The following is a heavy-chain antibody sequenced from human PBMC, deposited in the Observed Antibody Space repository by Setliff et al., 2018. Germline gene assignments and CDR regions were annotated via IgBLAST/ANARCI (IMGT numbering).Heavy chain of an antibody. D-gene: IGHD2-21*02. CDR3: MRHCDYCGGNCPHNSIDF. CDR1: GSSISANHY. V-gene: IGHV4-39*01. J-gene: IGHJ4*02. Sequence: SETLSLTCAVSGSSISANHYWGWVRQPPGKGLEWIGSMSYGGHTYYKPSLNSRAIIFADTSKNSFSLKLPSVTAADTALYFCMRHCDYCGGNCPHNSIDFWGQGALVTVSS. CDR2: MSYGGHT.